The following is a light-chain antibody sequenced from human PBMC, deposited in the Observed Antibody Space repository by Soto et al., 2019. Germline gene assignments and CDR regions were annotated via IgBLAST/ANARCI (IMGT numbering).Light chain of an antibody. CDR3: QQYNNWPLA. J-gene: IGKJ3*01. Sequence: EIVMTQSPATLSVSPGERATLSCRASQSVSSNLAWYQQKPRQAPRLLLYGASTRATSIPARFSGSGSGTEFTHTISSLQSEDFAVYYCQQYNNWPLAFGPGTKVDIK. CDR2: GAS. V-gene: IGKV3-15*01. CDR1: QSVSSN.